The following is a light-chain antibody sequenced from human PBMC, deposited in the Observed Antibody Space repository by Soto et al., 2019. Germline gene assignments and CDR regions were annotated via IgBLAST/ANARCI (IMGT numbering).Light chain of an antibody. J-gene: IGLJ1*01. CDR2: RNN. CDR1: SSNIGSNY. CDR3: AACDARLSGPYV. V-gene: IGLV1-47*01. Sequence: QSVLTQPPSASGTPGQRVTISCSGSSSNIGSNYVYWYQQLPGTAPKLLIYRNNQRPSGVPDRFSGSKSGTSASLAISGLRSEDEADYYCAACDARLSGPYVLGTGTKFTVL.